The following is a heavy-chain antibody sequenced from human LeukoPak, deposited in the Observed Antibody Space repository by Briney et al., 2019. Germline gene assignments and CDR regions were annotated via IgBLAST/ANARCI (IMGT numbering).Heavy chain of an antibody. D-gene: IGHD6-19*01. Sequence: SETLSLTCSVSGGSISLSYYYWGWIRQPPGKALEWIGSVYYSGTTSYNPSLKSRVTISVDMSKNHFSLRLNSVTAADTAMYYCARGTLYSGWSYYFDYWGQGSQVTVPS. CDR3: ARGTLYSGWSYYFDY. J-gene: IGHJ4*02. CDR2: VYYSGTT. CDR1: GGSISLSYYY. V-gene: IGHV4-39*02.